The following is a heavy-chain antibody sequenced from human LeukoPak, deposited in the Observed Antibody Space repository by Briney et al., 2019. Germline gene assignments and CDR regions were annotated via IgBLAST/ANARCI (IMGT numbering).Heavy chain of an antibody. V-gene: IGHV3-23*01. CDR1: GFTFGTTA. D-gene: IGHD6-13*01. J-gene: IGHJ4*02. CDR3: AKGSLGSWYYFDL. Sequence: GGSLRLSCAASGFTFGTTAMSWVRQAPGMGPEWVSTFGRSGSVTYYSDSVKGRFTIFRDISRNTLYLQMNSLRDEDTAVYYCAKGSLGSWYYFDLWGQGTLVTVSS. CDR2: FGRSGSVT.